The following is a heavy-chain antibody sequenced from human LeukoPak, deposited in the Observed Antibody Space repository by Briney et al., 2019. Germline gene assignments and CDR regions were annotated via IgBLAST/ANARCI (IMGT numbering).Heavy chain of an antibody. Sequence: GGSLRLSCAASGFTFSSYEMNWVRQAPGKGLEWVSYISSSGSTIYYADSVKGRFTISRDNSKNTLYLQMNSLRAEDTAVYYCARDSGWSFSSFFDYWGQGSLVTVSS. J-gene: IGHJ4*02. CDR1: GFTFSSYE. V-gene: IGHV3-48*03. CDR3: ARDSGWSFSSFFDY. CDR2: ISSSGSTI. D-gene: IGHD6-19*01.